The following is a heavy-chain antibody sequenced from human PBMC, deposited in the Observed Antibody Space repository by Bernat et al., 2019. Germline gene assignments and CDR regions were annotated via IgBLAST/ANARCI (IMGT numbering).Heavy chain of an antibody. D-gene: IGHD2-8*02. CDR3: ARRSVKYCTGGGCSADYGLDV. CDR1: GFTLSSYD. Sequence: EAQLVESGGGLAQPGGSLRLSCAASGFTLSSYDMHWVRQGTGKGLEWVSSIGTTGDTYYPASVKGRFTISRENAKNSLYLQMNSLRAGDTAVYYCARRSVKYCTGGGCSADYGLDVWGQGTTVTVSS. V-gene: IGHV3-13*01. CDR2: IGTTGDT. J-gene: IGHJ6*02.